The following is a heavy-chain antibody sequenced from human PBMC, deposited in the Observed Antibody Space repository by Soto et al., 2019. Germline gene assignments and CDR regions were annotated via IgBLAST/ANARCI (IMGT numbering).Heavy chain of an antibody. V-gene: IGHV4-4*02. J-gene: IGHJ5*02. D-gene: IGHD6-13*01. CDR3: ASSPYSSWHGKNWFDP. CDR2: IYHSGST. Sequence: QVQLQESGPGLVKPSGTLSLTCAVSGGSISSSNWWSWVRQPPGKGLEWIGEIYHSGSTNYNPSLKSRVTISVDKSKNQCSLKLGSVTAADTAVYYCASSPYSSWHGKNWFDPWGQGTLVTVSS. CDR1: GGSISSSNW.